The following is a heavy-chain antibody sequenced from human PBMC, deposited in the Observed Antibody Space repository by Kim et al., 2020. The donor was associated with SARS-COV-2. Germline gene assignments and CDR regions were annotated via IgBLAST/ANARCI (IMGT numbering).Heavy chain of an antibody. V-gene: IGHV3-64D*06. CDR3: VKEEYCSSTSCYTPSRIAARPDFDY. Sequence: GGSLRLSCSASGFTFSSYAMHWVRQAPGKGLEYVSAISSNGGSTYYADSVKGRFTISRDNSKNTPYLQMSSLRAEDTAVYYCVKEEYCSSTSCYTPSRIAARPDFDYWGQGTLVTVSS. J-gene: IGHJ4*02. CDR2: ISSNGGST. CDR1: GFTFSSYA. D-gene: IGHD2-2*02.